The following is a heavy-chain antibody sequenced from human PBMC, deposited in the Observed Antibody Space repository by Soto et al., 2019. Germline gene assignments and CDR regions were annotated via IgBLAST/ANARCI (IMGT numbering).Heavy chain of an antibody. V-gene: IGHV4-59*01. Sequence: QVQLQESGPGLVKPSETLSLTCTVSGGSSSSYHWSWIRQPPGKGLEWIGEVYNSGSTNYNPSLKNRVTISADTSKNHLSLSLSSVTAADTAVYFCAREMGYCTTTSCHAGPLYYYMDVWGKGTTVTVSS. CDR1: GGSSSSYH. CDR3: AREMGYCTTTSCHAGPLYYYMDV. D-gene: IGHD2-2*01. J-gene: IGHJ6*03. CDR2: VYNSGST.